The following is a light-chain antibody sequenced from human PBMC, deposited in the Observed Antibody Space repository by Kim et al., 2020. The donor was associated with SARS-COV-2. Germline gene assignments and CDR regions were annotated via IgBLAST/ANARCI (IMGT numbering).Light chain of an antibody. CDR2: HTS. CDR1: NFDIGGNS. Sequence: QSVLTQPPSASGTPGQTVRISCSGANFDIGGNSVDWYQQLPGTAPKLIIFHTSQRPSGVPDRFSGSKSGASASLTISGLQSEDEADYYCATWDDSLNVLFGGGTKRTVL. CDR3: ATWDDSLNVL. V-gene: IGLV1-44*01. J-gene: IGLJ3*02.